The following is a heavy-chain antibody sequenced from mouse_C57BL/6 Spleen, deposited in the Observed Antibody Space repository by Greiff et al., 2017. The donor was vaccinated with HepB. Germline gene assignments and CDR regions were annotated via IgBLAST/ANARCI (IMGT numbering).Heavy chain of an antibody. D-gene: IGHD1-1*01. Sequence: EVQLQQSGPELVKPGASVKIPCKASGYTFTDYNMDWVKQSNGKSLEWIGEINPNNGGTIYNQKFKGKATLTVDKSSSTAYMELSSLTSEDTAVYYCARSLEYYPAYFSYWGQGTLVTVS. CDR3: ARSLEYYPAYFSY. J-gene: IGHJ3*01. CDR2: INPNNGGT. CDR1: GYTFTDYN. V-gene: IGHV1-18*01.